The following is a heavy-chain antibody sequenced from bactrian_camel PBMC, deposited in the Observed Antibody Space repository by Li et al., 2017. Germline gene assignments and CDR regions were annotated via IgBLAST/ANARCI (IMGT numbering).Heavy chain of an antibody. D-gene: IGHD6*01. CDR2: FHSQGRT. CDR1: GTPSPGYC. Sequence: HVQLVESGGGSVQPGGSLRLSCSISGTPSPGYCVGWFRRAPGQGREGIAGFHSQGRTRYTDAVKGRFTVSKDNTKNTVYLQMDSLKPEDSGMYYCATTSACGGSWYADSDACVRYCRDYKYFGQGTQVTVS. V-gene: IGHV3S9*01. J-gene: IGHJ4*01.